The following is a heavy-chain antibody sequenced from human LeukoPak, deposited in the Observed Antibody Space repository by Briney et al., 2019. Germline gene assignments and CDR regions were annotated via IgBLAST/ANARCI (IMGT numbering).Heavy chain of an antibody. CDR3: TTEWCSTSCYAFYWYFDL. D-gene: IGHD2-2*01. Sequence: PGGSRRLSRALSGFTFSNAWMSWVRHAPRKGLEWVGRNKDKSDGGNTNYAPPVNGRFTISRDASKNTLYLKMNSLKTEDTAVYYCTTEWCSTSCYAFYWYFDLWGRGTLVTVSS. J-gene: IGHJ2*01. CDR1: GFTFSNAW. V-gene: IGHV3-15*01. CDR2: NKDKSDGGNT.